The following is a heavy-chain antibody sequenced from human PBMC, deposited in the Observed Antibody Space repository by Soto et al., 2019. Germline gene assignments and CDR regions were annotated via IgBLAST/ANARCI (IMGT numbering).Heavy chain of an antibody. D-gene: IGHD2-15*01. J-gene: IGHJ4*02. Sequence: GGSLRLSCAASGFTVSSNYMSWVRQAPGKGLEWVSVIYSGGSTYYADSVKGRFTISRHNSKNTLYLQMYSLRAEDTAVYYCAVVAATLPFDYWGQGTLVTVSS. CDR2: IYSGGST. CDR3: AVVAATLPFDY. CDR1: GFTVSSNY. V-gene: IGHV3-53*04.